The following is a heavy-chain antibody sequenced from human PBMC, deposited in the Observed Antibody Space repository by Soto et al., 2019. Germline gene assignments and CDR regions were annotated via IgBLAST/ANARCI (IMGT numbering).Heavy chain of an antibody. CDR2: INAGNGNT. CDR1: GYTFTSYA. CDR3: ARVVRYGDYDVDAFDI. V-gene: IGHV1-3*01. D-gene: IGHD4-17*01. Sequence: ASVKVSCKASGYTFTSYAMHWVRQAPGQRLEWMGWINAGNGNTKYSQKFQGRVTITRDTSASTAYMELSSLRSEDTAVYYCARVVRYGDYDVDAFDIWGQGTMVTVSS. J-gene: IGHJ3*02.